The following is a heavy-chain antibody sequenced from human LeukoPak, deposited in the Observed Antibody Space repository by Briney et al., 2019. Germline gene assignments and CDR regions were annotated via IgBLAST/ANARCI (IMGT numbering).Heavy chain of an antibody. V-gene: IGHV3-21*01. J-gene: IGHJ4*02. CDR1: GFTFSSYS. CDR3: AKVAITVPAAIDF. Sequence: GGSLRLSCAASGFTFSSYSMNWVRQAPGKGLEWVSSISSSSSYIYYADSVKGRFTISRDNSKKMLYLQLSSLRTEDTAMYYCAKVAITVPAAIDFWGQGTLVTVSS. D-gene: IGHD2-2*01. CDR2: ISSSSSYI.